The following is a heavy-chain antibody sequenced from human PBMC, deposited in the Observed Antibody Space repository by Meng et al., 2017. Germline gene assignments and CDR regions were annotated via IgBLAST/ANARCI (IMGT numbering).Heavy chain of an antibody. Sequence: ASVKVSCKASGYTFTSYDINWLRQATGQGLEWMGWMNHNSGNTGYAQKFQGRVTMTRNTYISTAYMELSSLRSEDTAVYYCARSGYSYGPWYYFDYWGQGTLVTVSS. V-gene: IGHV1-8*01. CDR1: GYTFTSYD. CDR3: ARSGYSYGPWYYFDY. J-gene: IGHJ4*02. CDR2: MNHNSGNT. D-gene: IGHD5-18*01.